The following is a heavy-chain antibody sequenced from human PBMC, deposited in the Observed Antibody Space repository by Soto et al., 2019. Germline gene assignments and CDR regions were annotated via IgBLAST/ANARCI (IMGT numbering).Heavy chain of an antibody. D-gene: IGHD3-16*01. CDR2: IYHSGTT. J-gene: IGHJ5*02. V-gene: IGHV4-38-2*01. CDR1: VDSISSGYY. Sequence: SLSLTCAVSVDSISSGYYWAWIRQPPGKGLEWIGSIYHSGTTYYNPSLKSRVTISVDKSKNQFSLKLSSVTAADTAVYYCAILRNWFDPWGQGTLVTVSS. CDR3: AILRNWFDP.